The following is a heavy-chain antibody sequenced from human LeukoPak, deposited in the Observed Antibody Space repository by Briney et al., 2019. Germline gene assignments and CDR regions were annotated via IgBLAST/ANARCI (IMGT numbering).Heavy chain of an antibody. V-gene: IGHV3-30*18. Sequence: GGSLRLSCAASGFTFSSYAMSWVRQAPGKGLEWVAVISYDGSNKYYADSVKGRFTISRDNSKNTLYLEMNSLRPEDTAVYHCAKDSKVAAAGYFFDYWGQGTLVTVSS. J-gene: IGHJ4*02. CDR3: AKDSKVAAAGYFFDY. CDR1: GFTFSSYA. D-gene: IGHD6-13*01. CDR2: ISYDGSNK.